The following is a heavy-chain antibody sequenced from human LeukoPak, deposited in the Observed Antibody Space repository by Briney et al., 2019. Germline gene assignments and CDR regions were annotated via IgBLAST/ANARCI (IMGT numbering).Heavy chain of an antibody. Sequence: ASVKVSCKSSGYTFTGHYMRWVRQAPGQGLEWMGWINPNSGGTNYAQKFQGRVTMTRDTSISTGYMELSRLTSDDTAVYYCASEGNWNDGNAFDIWGHGTMVTVSS. V-gene: IGHV1-2*02. D-gene: IGHD1-1*01. CDR3: ASEGNWNDGNAFDI. J-gene: IGHJ3*02. CDR2: INPNSGGT. CDR1: GYTFTGHY.